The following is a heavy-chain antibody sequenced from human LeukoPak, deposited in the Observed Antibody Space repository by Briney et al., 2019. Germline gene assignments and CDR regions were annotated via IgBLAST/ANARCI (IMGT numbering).Heavy chain of an antibody. Sequence: GGSLRLSCAASGFTFSSYAMHWVRQAPGKGLEWVAVTSYDGSNKYYADSVKGRFTISRDNSKNTLYLQMNSLRAEDTAVYYCARDKAAAGTDAFDIWGQGTMVTVSS. J-gene: IGHJ3*02. CDR1: GFTFSSYA. CDR3: ARDKAAAGTDAFDI. D-gene: IGHD6-13*01. CDR2: TSYDGSNK. V-gene: IGHV3-30-3*01.